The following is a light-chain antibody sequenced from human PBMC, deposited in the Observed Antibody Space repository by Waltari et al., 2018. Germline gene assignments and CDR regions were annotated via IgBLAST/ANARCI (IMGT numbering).Light chain of an antibody. Sequence: DVQMTQSPSSLSASVGDRVTITCRASQGIRNDLVWYQQKPGQAPQRLIFAASNLQSGVPSRFSGSGSGTEFTLTITSLQPEDFATYFCLQHNTYPRTFGQGTRLEIK. CDR3: LQHNTYPRT. J-gene: IGKJ5*01. CDR1: QGIRND. V-gene: IGKV1-17*01. CDR2: AAS.